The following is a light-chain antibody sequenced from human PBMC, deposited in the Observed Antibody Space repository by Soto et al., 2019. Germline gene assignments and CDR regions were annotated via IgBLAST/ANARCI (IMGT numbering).Light chain of an antibody. CDR3: HQYGSSPRWT. Sequence: EIVLTQAPGTLSLSPGERATLSCRASESSSTYLAWYQQKPGQTPRLLIYGASSRAPGIADRFNASGAGTHFTLDLIRREPEDFAVYYCHQYGSSPRWTFGQGTKVEIK. J-gene: IGKJ1*01. V-gene: IGKV3-20*01. CDR1: ESSSTY. CDR2: GAS.